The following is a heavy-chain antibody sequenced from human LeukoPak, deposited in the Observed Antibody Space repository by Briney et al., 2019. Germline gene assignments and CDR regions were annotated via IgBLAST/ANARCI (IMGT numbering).Heavy chain of an antibody. D-gene: IGHD1-26*01. V-gene: IGHV3-69-1*01. CDR2: ISSSRYI. Sequence: GGSLRLSCTASGFTFSDYTMNWVRQPPGKGLEWVASISSSRYIFYEDSVKGRFTVSRDNAQNSLYLQMNSLRAEDTSVYYCARDRLVGATEYFQHWGPGALVTVSS. CDR1: GFTFSDYT. CDR3: ARDRLVGATEYFQH. J-gene: IGHJ1*01.